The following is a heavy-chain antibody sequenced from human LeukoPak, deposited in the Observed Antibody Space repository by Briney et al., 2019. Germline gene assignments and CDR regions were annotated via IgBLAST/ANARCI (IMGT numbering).Heavy chain of an antibody. CDR2: INPNSGGT. CDR3: ARDGPPSIVGAPGDWFDP. J-gene: IGHJ5*02. Sequence: ASVKVSCKASGYTFTGYYVHWVRQAPGQGLEWMGWINPNSGGTNYAQKFQGRVTMTRDTSISTAYMELSRLRSDDTAVYYCARDGPPSIVGAPGDWFDPWGQGTLVTVSS. V-gene: IGHV1-2*02. CDR1: GYTFTGYY. D-gene: IGHD1-26*01.